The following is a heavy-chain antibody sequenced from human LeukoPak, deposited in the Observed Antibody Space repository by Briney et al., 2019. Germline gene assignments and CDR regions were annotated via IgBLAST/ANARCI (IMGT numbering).Heavy chain of an antibody. V-gene: IGHV4-30-2*01. D-gene: IGHD2-8*01. J-gene: IGHJ5*02. CDR1: GGSISSGGYY. CDR2: IYHSGST. Sequence: SETLSLTCTVAGGSISSGGYYWSWIRQPPGKGLEWIGYIYHSGSTYYNPSLKSRVTISVDRSKNQFPLKLSSVTAADTAVYYCARDIMAVDPWGQGTLVTVSS. CDR3: ARDIMAVDP.